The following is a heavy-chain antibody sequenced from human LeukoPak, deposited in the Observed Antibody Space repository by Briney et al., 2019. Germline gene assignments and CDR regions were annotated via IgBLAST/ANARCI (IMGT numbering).Heavy chain of an antibody. CDR3: ARQKLGVWGFNDY. D-gene: IGHD3-16*01. Sequence: PGGSLRLSCAASGFTFSSYGMHWVRQAPGKGLEWVAVISYDGSNKYYADSVKGRFTISRDNSKNTLYLQMGSLRAEDMAVYYCARQKLGVWGFNDYWGQGTLVTVSS. CDR2: ISYDGSNK. CDR1: GFTFSSYG. V-gene: IGHV3-30*03. J-gene: IGHJ4*02.